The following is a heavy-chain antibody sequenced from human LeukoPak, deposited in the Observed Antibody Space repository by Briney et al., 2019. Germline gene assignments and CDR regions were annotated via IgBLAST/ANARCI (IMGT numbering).Heavy chain of an antibody. V-gene: IGHV1-2*02. CDR1: GYTFTSYG. CDR2: INPNSGGT. CDR3: ARESGSPNWFDP. D-gene: IGHD1-26*01. J-gene: IGHJ5*02. Sequence: ASVKVSCKASGYTFTSYGISWVRQAPGQGLEWMGWINPNSGGTNYAQKFQGRVTMTRDTSISTAYMELSRLRTDDTAVYYCARESGSPNWFDPWGQGTLVTVSS.